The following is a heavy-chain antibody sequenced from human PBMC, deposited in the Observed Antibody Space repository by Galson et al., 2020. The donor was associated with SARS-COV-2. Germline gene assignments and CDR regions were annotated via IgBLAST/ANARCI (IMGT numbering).Heavy chain of an antibody. Sequence: SGPPLLKPTQTLTLTCTFSGFSLSTSGMCVSWIRQPPGKALEWLARNAWADDKYYSTSLKTRLTISKDTSKNQVVLTITNIDPVDTATYYCGRTWIAVPNAGMYVGGQGTTVTVSS. CDR2: NAWADDK. CDR1: GFSLSTSGMC. J-gene: IGHJ6*02. V-gene: IGHV2-70*11. D-gene: IGHD6-19*01. CDR3: GRTWIAVPNAGMYV.